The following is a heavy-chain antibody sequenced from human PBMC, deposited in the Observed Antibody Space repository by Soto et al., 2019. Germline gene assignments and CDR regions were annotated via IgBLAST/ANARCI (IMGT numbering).Heavy chain of an antibody. Sequence: QVHLVQSGAEVKKPGASVKVSCKVSGYSLNELSIHWVRQAPGKGLEWMGGFDPEDGEIVYAQKFQGRVTMTEDTSTDTVNMDLSSLRSEDTAVYYCATGGPAGDFDNWGQGTLVTVSS. J-gene: IGHJ4*02. CDR1: GYSLNELS. V-gene: IGHV1-24*01. CDR2: FDPEDGEI. D-gene: IGHD3-10*01. CDR3: ATGGPAGDFDN.